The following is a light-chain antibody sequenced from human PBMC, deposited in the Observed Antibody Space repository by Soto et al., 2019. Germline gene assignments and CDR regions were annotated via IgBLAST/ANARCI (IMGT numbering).Light chain of an antibody. CDR1: ENIANY. V-gene: IGKV1-5*03. J-gene: IGKJ1*01. Sequence: DIQMTQSPSTLSASVGDRVTITCRASENIANYLAWYQQKPGKAPKLLIYKASNLEGGVPSRFSGRRSRTEFTLTINSLQPDYFATYYCQQYNSFSTFGQGTMLEI. CDR2: KAS. CDR3: QQYNSFST.